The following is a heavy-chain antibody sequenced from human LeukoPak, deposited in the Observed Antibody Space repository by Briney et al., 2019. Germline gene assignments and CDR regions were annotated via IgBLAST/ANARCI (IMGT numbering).Heavy chain of an antibody. CDR3: ARTVAGIQNWYFDL. CDR2: IYYSGST. D-gene: IGHD6-19*01. CDR1: GGSISSYY. Sequence: SETLSLTCTVSGGSISSYYWSWIRQPPGKGLEWIGYIYYSGSTNYNPSLKSRVTISVDTPKNQFSLKLSSVTAADTAVYYCARTVAGIQNWYFDLWGRGTLVTVSS. V-gene: IGHV4-59*08. J-gene: IGHJ2*01.